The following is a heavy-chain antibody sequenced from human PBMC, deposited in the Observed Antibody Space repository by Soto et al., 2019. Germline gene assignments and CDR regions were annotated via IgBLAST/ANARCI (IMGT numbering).Heavy chain of an antibody. CDR3: ARSSIAAAQDYYYGMDV. Sequence: QVQLVQSGAEVKKPGSSVKVSCKASGGTFSSYAISWVRQAPGQGLEWMGGIIPIFGTANYAQKFQGRVTITADESKSTAYMELSSLRSEDTAVYYCARSSIAAAQDYYYGMDVWGQGTTVTVSS. CDR2: IIPIFGTA. J-gene: IGHJ6*02. D-gene: IGHD6-13*01. V-gene: IGHV1-69*01. CDR1: GGTFSSYA.